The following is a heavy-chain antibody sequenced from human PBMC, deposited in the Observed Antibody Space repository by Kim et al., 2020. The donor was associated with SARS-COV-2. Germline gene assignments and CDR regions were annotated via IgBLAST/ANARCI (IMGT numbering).Heavy chain of an antibody. Sequence: GGSLRLSCAASGFTFSSYAMSWVRQAPGKGLEWVSAISGSGGSTYYADSVKGRFTISRDNSKNTLYLQMNSLRAEDTAVYYCAKDAPPRGYYDSSGYVDYWGQGTLVTVSS. V-gene: IGHV3-23*01. CDR3: AKDAPPRGYYDSSGYVDY. CDR1: GFTFSSYA. D-gene: IGHD3-22*01. J-gene: IGHJ4*02. CDR2: ISGSGGST.